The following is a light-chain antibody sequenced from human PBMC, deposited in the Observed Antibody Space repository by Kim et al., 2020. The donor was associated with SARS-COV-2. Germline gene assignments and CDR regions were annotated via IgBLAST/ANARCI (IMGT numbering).Light chain of an antibody. CDR2: GAS. Sequence: VSTGERATLACRASQRVSDNLAWYQQKRGQTPRLRSSGASARATGIPDRFSGGGSGTEFTLTISSLQSEDFAVYYCLQYNNWPRTFGQGTKVDIK. J-gene: IGKJ1*01. CDR1: QRVSDN. CDR3: LQYNNWPRT. V-gene: IGKV3-15*01.